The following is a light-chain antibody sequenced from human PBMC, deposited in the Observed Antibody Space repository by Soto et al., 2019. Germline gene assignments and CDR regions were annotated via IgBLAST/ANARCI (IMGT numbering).Light chain of an antibody. CDR2: DAS. J-gene: IGKJ1*01. V-gene: IGKV1-5*01. CDR1: QNIDGW. CDR3: QQYNTLWT. Sequence: DIQMTQSPSTLSASVGDRVTITCRASQNIDGWLAWYQQKPGKAPKLVIYDASSLESGVPSRFSGSGSGTEFTLTISSLQPDEFATYFCQQYNTLWTFGQGTKVEIK.